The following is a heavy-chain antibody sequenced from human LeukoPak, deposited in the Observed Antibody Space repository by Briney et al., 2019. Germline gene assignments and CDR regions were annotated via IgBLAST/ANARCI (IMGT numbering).Heavy chain of an antibody. Sequence: GGSLRLSCAASGFSFINYALTWVRQAPGKGLEWVAVISGGTPRTYYADTVKGRFTISRDDSKNTLYLQMNSLRAEDSAVYYCAKDRHYGGKGNAVFQNWGQGTPVTVSS. V-gene: IGHV3-23*01. J-gene: IGHJ4*02. CDR2: ISGGTPRT. D-gene: IGHD4-23*01. CDR1: GFSFINYA. CDR3: AKDRHYGGKGNAVFQN.